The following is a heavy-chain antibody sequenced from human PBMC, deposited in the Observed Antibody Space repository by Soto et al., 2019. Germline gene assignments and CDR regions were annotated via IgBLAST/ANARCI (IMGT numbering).Heavy chain of an antibody. CDR3: ARDNEEGKIVVVVAATRAFDI. V-gene: IGHV3-21*01. D-gene: IGHD2-15*01. CDR2: ISSSSSYI. CDR1: GFTFSSYS. J-gene: IGHJ3*02. Sequence: GGSLRLSCAASGFTFSSYSMNWVRQAPGKGLEWVSSISSSSSYIYYADSVKGRFTISRDNAKNSLYLQMNSLRAEDTAVYYCARDNEEGKIVVVVAATRAFDIWGQGTMVTVSS.